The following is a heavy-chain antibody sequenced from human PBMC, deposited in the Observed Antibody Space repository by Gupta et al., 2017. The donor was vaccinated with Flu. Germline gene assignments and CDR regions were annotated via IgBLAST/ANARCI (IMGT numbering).Heavy chain of an antibody. V-gene: IGHV3-23*01. Sequence: SWVRQVPGKGLEWVSAINGGGDSTYYAVSVKGRFTISRDNSKNPLYLQIHSLRDEDTARYHCARVADTAMFIQSWFDSWAREPWSPSPQ. CDR3: ARVADTAMFIQSWFDS. J-gene: IGHJ5*01. D-gene: IGHD5-18*01. CDR2: INGGGDST.